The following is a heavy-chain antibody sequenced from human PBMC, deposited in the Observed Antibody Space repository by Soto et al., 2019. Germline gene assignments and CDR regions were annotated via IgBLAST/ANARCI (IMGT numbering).Heavy chain of an antibody. CDR3: ARGHHSSSWYVSRPQVYYFDY. D-gene: IGHD6-13*01. CDR1: GFTFSSYD. CDR2: IGTAGDT. J-gene: IGHJ4*02. Sequence: GGSLILSCAASGFTFSSYDMHWVRQATGKGLEWVSAIGTAGDTYYPGSVKGRFTISRDNSKNTLYLQMNSLRAEDTAVYYCARGHHSSSWYVSRPQVYYFDYWGQGTLVTVSS. V-gene: IGHV3-13*01.